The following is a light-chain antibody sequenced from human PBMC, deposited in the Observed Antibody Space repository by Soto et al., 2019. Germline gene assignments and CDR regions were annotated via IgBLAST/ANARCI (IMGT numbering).Light chain of an antibody. CDR1: QSVFNNH. Sequence: EIVLTQSPGTLSLSPVERATLSCRASQSVFNNHIGWYQQKPGQAPRLLIYGASSRATGIPDRFSGSGSGTDFTLTISRLEPEDFAVYYCQQYGSSPLTFGQGTKVDIK. J-gene: IGKJ1*01. CDR3: QQYGSSPLT. CDR2: GAS. V-gene: IGKV3-20*01.